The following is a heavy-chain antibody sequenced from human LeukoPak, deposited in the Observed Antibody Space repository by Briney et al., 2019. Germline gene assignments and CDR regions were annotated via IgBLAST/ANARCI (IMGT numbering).Heavy chain of an antibody. CDR1: GFTFDDYA. CDR3: AKDSNGMDV. J-gene: IGHJ6*02. CDR2: ISWNSGSR. V-gene: IGHV3-9*01. Sequence: PARSLRLSCAASGFTFDDYAMDWVRQPPGKGLEWGSGISWNSGSRGYADSVKSRFTISRDNAKNSLYLQMDSLRAEDTALYYCAKDSNGMDVWGQGTTVTVSS.